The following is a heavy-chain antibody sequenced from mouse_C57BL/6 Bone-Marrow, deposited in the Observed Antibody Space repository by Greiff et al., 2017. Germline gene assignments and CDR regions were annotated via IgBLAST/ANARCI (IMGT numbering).Heavy chain of an antibody. CDR2: IYPRSGNT. Sequence: VQLQQSGAELARPGASVKLSCKASGYTFTSYGISWVKQRTGQGLEWIGEIYPRSGNTYYNEKFKGKATLTADKSSSTAYMELRSLTSEDSAVXFCATTVVATDWYFDVWGTGTTVTVSS. J-gene: IGHJ1*03. CDR1: GYTFTSYG. V-gene: IGHV1-81*01. D-gene: IGHD1-1*01. CDR3: ATTVVATDWYFDV.